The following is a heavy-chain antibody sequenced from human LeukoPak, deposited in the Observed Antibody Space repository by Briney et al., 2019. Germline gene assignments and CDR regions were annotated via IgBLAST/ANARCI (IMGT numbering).Heavy chain of an antibody. Sequence: SETLSLTCTVSGGPVSSTEFSWGWIRQPPGKGLQWVGNLYYSGSTPYHPSLNSRVTMSVDTSKNQFSLKMTSVTAADTAVYYCARLSKGRYFDYIFDYWGQGSLVTVSS. J-gene: IGHJ4*02. CDR1: GGPVSSTEFS. CDR2: LYYSGST. D-gene: IGHD3-9*01. CDR3: ARLSKGRYFDYIFDY. V-gene: IGHV4-39*01.